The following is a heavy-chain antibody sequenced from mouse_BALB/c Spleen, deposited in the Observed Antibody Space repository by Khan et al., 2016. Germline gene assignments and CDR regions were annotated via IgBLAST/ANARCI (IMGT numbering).Heavy chain of an antibody. Sequence: EVELVESGGGLVKPGGSLKLSCAASGFTFSDYYMYWVRQTPEKRLEWVATISDGGSYTYYPDSVKGRFTISRDNANLYLQMSSLKSEDTAMYYCARVLNSYLDDWGAGTTVTVSS. V-gene: IGHV5-4*02. CDR1: GFTFSDYY. CDR3: ARVLNSYLDD. J-gene: IGHJ1*01. CDR2: ISDGGSYT.